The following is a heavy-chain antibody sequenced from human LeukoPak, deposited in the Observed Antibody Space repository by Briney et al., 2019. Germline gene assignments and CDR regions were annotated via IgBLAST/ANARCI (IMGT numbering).Heavy chain of an antibody. CDR3: ARSYGEDPTNFDY. CDR1: GFTFSSYS. Sequence: GGSLRLSCAASGFTFSSYSMNWVRQAPGKWLEWVSFITNGRSYKYYADSVKGRFTISRDNAKNSLYLQMNSLRAEDTAVYYCARSYGEDPTNFDYWGQGTLVTVSS. J-gene: IGHJ4*02. D-gene: IGHD1-26*01. CDR2: ITNGRSYK. V-gene: IGHV3-21*01.